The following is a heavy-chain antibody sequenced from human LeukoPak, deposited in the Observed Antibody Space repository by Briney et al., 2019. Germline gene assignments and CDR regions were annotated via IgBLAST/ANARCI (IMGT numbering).Heavy chain of an antibody. CDR2: ISAYNGNT. V-gene: IGHV1-18*01. Sequence: ASVKVSCKASGYTFTSYGISWVRQAPGQGLEWMGWISAYNGNTNYAQKLQGRVTMTTDTSTSTAYMELRSLRSDDTAVYYCAREYAKYQLLGRDAFDIWGQGTMVTVSS. CDR3: AREYAKYQLLGRDAFDI. D-gene: IGHD2-2*01. CDR1: GYTFTSYG. J-gene: IGHJ3*02.